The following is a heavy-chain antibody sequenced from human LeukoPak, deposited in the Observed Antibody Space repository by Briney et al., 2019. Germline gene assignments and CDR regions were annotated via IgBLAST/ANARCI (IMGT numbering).Heavy chain of an antibody. V-gene: IGHV4-39*07. CDR1: GVSISGTTYY. CDR3: ARHRANIRRPGHWFDP. CDR2: IYSSGST. Sequence: KASETLSLTCTVSGVSISGTTYYWAWVRQPPGKGLQWIGNIYSSGSTYYNPSLKSRVTISVDTSKNQLSLKLSSLTAADTAVYYCARHRANIRRPGHWFDPWGQGTLVTVSS. J-gene: IGHJ5*02. D-gene: IGHD4/OR15-4a*01.